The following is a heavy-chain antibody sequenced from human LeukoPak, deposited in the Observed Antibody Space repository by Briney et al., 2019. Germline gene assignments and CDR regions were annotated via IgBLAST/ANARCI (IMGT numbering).Heavy chain of an antibody. D-gene: IGHD6-19*01. CDR3: ASLSGWYRNRFDP. V-gene: IGHV4-34*01. Sequence: SETLSLTCAVYGGSFSGYYWSWIRQPPGKGLEWIGEINHSGSTNYNPSLKSRVTISVDTSKNQFSLKLSSVTVADTAVYYCASLSGWYRNRFDPWGQGTLVTVSS. J-gene: IGHJ5*02. CDR2: INHSGST. CDR1: GGSFSGYY.